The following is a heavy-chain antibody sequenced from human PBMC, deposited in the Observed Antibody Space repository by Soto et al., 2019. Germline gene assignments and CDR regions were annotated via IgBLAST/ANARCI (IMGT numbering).Heavy chain of an antibody. CDR1: GGSISSSSYY. V-gene: IGHV4-39*01. Sequence: TSETLSLTCTVSGGSISSSSYYWGWIRQPPGKGLEWIGSIYYSGSTYYNPSLKSRVTISVDTSKNQFSLKLSSVTAADTAVYYCARHGKYSGYDFGYWGQGTLVTVSS. CDR2: IYYSGST. D-gene: IGHD5-12*01. CDR3: ARHGKYSGYDFGY. J-gene: IGHJ4*02.